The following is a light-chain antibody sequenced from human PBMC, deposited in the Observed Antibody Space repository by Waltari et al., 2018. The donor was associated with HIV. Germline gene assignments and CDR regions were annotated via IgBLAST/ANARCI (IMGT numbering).Light chain of an antibody. J-gene: IGLJ2*01. V-gene: IGLV2-14*01. CDR2: EVT. CDR3: TSYISGTSPV. Sequence: QSALTQPASVSGSPGQSITISCDPTDNEYVSWYQRHPGKAPKVIIYEVTNRPSGLSNRFSGSKSGNTATLTISGLQPEDEADYFCTSYISGTSPVFGRGTRVTVL. CDR1: DPTDNEY.